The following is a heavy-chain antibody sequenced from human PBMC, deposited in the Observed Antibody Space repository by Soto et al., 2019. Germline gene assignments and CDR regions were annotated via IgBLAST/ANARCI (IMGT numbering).Heavy chain of an antibody. J-gene: IGHJ6*02. V-gene: IGHV3-33*01. CDR1: EFTFSNYG. CDR3: ARDDEYSGNGMDV. Sequence: QVQLVESGGGVVQPGRSLTLSCAASEFTFSNYGMHWFRQAPGKGLEWVAVILNDGSNRYHADSVKDRFTISRDNSKNTLYLQMTSLRAEDTAVYYCARDDEYSGNGMDVWGQGTTVTVS. D-gene: IGHD3-10*01. CDR2: ILNDGSNR.